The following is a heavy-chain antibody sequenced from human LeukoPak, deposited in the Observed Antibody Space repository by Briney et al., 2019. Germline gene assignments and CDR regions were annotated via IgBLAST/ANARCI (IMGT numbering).Heavy chain of an antibody. CDR3: ARGGGSGWYSASDY. J-gene: IGHJ4*02. D-gene: IGHD6-19*01. V-gene: IGHV3-9*01. CDR2: ISWNSGSI. Sequence: PGGSLRLSCVASGFTFEDYAMNWVRQVPGKGLEWVSSISWNSGSIGYADSVKGRFIISRDNVKDSLYLQMNSLRPEDTALYYCARGGGSGWYSASDYWGQGTLVTVSS. CDR1: GFTFEDYA.